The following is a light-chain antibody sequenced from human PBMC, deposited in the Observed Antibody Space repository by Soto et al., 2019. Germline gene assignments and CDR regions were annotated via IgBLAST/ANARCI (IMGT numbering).Light chain of an antibody. CDR2: GAY. CDR3: QQYGSSPPWT. CDR1: ESVSSRY. V-gene: IGKV3-20*01. J-gene: IGKJ1*01. Sequence: EIVLTQPPGTLSLSPGEIATLSCSATESVSSRYLAWYQQKPGQAPRLIIYGAYSRATGIPDTFSGSGSGTDFTLTISRLEPEDFAVYYCQQYGSSPPWTCGQGTKVDIK.